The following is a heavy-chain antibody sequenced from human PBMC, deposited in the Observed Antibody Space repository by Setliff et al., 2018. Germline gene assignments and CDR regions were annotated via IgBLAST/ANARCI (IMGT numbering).Heavy chain of an antibody. V-gene: IGHV1-69*05. CDR3: AKASVWVVDANCGSFDV. Sequence: ASVKVSCKASGGSFRNSGSGWVRQAPGQGLEWIGGIVPIYGPAKYAQKFQGRVGITTDESTNTAYMELSSLTSDDTATYYCAKASVWVVDANCGSFDVWGQGTVVTVSS. D-gene: IGHD2-15*01. CDR2: IVPIYGPA. J-gene: IGHJ3*01. CDR1: GGSFRNSG.